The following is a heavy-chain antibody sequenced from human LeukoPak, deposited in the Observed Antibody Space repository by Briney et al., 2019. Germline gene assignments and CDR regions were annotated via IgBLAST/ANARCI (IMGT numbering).Heavy chain of an antibody. CDR2: INPNSGGT. Sequence: ASVKVSCKASGYTFTGYYMHWVRQAPGQGLEWMGWINPNSGGTNYAQKFQGWVTMTRDTSISTAYMELSRLRSDDTAVYYCARDSSRITIFGMAACGMDVWGQGTTVTVSS. V-gene: IGHV1-2*04. J-gene: IGHJ6*02. D-gene: IGHD3-3*01. CDR3: ARDSSRITIFGMAACGMDV. CDR1: GYTFTGYY.